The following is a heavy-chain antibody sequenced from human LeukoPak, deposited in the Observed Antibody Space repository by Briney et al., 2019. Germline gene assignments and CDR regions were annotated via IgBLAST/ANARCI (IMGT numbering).Heavy chain of an antibody. CDR1: GGSISRSSYY. Sequence: SETLSLTCSVSGGSISRSSYYWGWIRQPPGKGLEWIGSLYYSGSTYHNPALKSRVTISVDTSKNQFSLKLSSVTAADTAFYYCAIFDYVWRSYRNVYWGQGTLVTVSS. CDR2: LYYSGST. D-gene: IGHD3-16*02. CDR3: AIFDYVWRSYRNVY. J-gene: IGHJ4*02. V-gene: IGHV4-39*01.